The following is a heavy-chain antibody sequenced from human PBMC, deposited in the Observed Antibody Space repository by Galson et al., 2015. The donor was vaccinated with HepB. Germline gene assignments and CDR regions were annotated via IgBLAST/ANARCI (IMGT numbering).Heavy chain of an antibody. CDR3: ARVHSNYDHYYYGMDV. CDR1: GGTFSSYA. CDR2: IIPIFGIA. Sequence: SVKVSCKASGGTFSSYAISWVRQAPGQGLEWMGGIIPIFGIANYAQKFQGRVTITADESTSTAYMELSSLRSEDTAVYYCARVHSNYDHYYYGMDVWGQGTTVTVSS. V-gene: IGHV1-69*13. J-gene: IGHJ6*02. D-gene: IGHD4-11*01.